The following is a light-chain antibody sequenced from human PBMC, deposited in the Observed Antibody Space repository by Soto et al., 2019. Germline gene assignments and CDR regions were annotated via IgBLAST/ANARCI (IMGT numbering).Light chain of an antibody. V-gene: IGKV3-20*01. J-gene: IGKJ4*01. CDR3: QQYGSSPPLT. Sequence: EIVLTQSPGTLSLSPGERATLSCRASQSVSSSYLAWYQQKPGQAPRLLIYGASSRATGIPDRFSGSGSGKDFTLTISRLEPEAFAVYYCQQYGSSPPLTFGGGTKVEIK. CDR1: QSVSSSY. CDR2: GAS.